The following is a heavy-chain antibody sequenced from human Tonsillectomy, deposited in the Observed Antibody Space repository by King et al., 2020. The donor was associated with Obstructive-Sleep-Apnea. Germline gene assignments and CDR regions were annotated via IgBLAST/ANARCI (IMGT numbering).Heavy chain of an antibody. V-gene: IGHV5-51*01. D-gene: IGHD6-19*01. CDR3: ARLPVSSGWYPEDY. CDR2: IYPGDSDT. J-gene: IGHJ4*02. CDR1: GYSFTNYW. Sequence: QLVQSGAEVKKPGASLKISCKGSGYSFTNYWIGWVRQMPGKGLEWMGIIYPGDSDTRYSPSFQGQVTISADKSISTASLQWSSLKASDSAMYYCARLPVSSGWYPEDYWGQGTLVTVSS.